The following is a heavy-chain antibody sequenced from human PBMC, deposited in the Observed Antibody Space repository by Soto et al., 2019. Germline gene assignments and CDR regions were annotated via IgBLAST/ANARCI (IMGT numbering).Heavy chain of an antibody. J-gene: IGHJ3*02. CDR1: GFTFSSYD. CDR3: AREMIGCSGGSCFAFDI. CDR2: IGTAGDT. Sequence: GGSLRLSCAASGFTFSSYDMHWVRQATGKGLEWVSAIGTAGDTYYPGSVKGRFTISRENAKNSLYLQMNSLRAGDTAVYYCAREMIGCSGGSCFAFDIWGQGTMVTVSS. V-gene: IGHV3-13*01. D-gene: IGHD2-15*01.